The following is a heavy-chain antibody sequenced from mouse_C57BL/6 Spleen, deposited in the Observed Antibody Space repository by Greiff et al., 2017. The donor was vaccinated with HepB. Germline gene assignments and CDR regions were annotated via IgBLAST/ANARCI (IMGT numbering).Heavy chain of an antibody. V-gene: IGHV2-2*01. D-gene: IGHD2-4*01. CDR2: IWSGGST. CDR1: GFSLTSYG. Sequence: VKLMESGPGLVQPSQSLSITCTVSGFSLTSYGVHWVRQSPGKGLEWLGVIWSGGSTDYNAAFISRLSISKDNSKSQVFFKMNSLQADDTAIYYCARRDDDYDVHYAMDYWGQGTSVTVSS. J-gene: IGHJ4*01. CDR3: ARRDDDYDVHYAMDY.